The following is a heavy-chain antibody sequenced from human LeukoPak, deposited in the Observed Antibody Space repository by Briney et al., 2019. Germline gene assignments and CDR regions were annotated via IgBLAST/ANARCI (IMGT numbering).Heavy chain of an antibody. J-gene: IGHJ3*01. Sequence: GGSLRLSCAGSGFTFSSYAMSWVRQAPGKGLEWVSDISGSGGSTYYADSVKGRFTISRDNTKNTLYLQMNSLRAEDTAVYYCAKKPSHYYDSSGMGWGQGTMVTVSS. CDR1: GFTFSSYA. CDR2: ISGSGGST. V-gene: IGHV3-23*01. D-gene: IGHD3-22*01. CDR3: AKKPSHYYDSSGMG.